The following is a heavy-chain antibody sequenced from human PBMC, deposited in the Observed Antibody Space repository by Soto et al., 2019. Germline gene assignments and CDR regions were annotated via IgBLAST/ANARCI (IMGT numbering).Heavy chain of an antibody. D-gene: IGHD6-13*01. Sequence: PGGSLRLCCAASGFTVSSNYMTWVRQAPGKGLEWVSAIYSGGSTYYADSVKGRFTISRDNSKNTLYLQMNSLRAEDTAVYYCARARSTAAGLFDYWGLGTLVTVSS. V-gene: IGHV3-53*01. CDR2: IYSGGST. CDR3: ARARSTAAGLFDY. J-gene: IGHJ4*02. CDR1: GFTVSSNY.